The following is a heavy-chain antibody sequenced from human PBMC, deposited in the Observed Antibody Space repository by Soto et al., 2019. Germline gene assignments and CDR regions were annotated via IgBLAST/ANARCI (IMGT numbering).Heavy chain of an antibody. D-gene: IGHD3-22*01. J-gene: IGHJ5*02. CDR1: GYTFTRYN. V-gene: IGHV1-69*05. CDR3: ARDTQQDSNGYYLEWFDP. Sequence: SVKVSCKASGYTFTRYNVHWVRQSPGQGLEWMGGIIPIFGTANYAQKFRGRVTMTTDASTSTAHMELRSLKSDDTAVYYCARDTQQDSNGYYLEWFDPWGQGTLVTVSS. CDR2: IIPIFGTA.